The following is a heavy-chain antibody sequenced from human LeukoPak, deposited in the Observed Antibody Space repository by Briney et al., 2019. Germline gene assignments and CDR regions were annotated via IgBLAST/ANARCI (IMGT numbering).Heavy chain of an antibody. J-gene: IGHJ4*02. CDR1: GFTFSSHA. CDR2: ISGSGGST. CDR3: AKIGGELSFDY. D-gene: IGHD3-16*02. V-gene: IGHV3-23*01. Sequence: GGSLRVSCAASGFTFSSHAMSWVRQAPGNGLEWVSAISGSGGSTYYADSVKGRFTISRDNSKNTLYLQMNSLRAEDTAVYYCAKIGGELSFDYWGQGTLVTVSS.